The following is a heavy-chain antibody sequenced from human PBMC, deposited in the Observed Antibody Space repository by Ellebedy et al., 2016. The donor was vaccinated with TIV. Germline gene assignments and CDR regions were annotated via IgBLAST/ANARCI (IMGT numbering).Heavy chain of an antibody. CDR1: GFTFSHYA. Sequence: PGGSLRLSCSASGFTFSHYAMHWVCQAPGKGLEYVSAMNNNGGNTYYADSVKGRFTISRDNSKNTLYLQMNSLRPEDTAMYYCVKDRGDIIRDFDYWGQGTLVTVSS. CDR3: VKDRGDIIRDFDY. CDR2: MNNNGGNT. J-gene: IGHJ4*02. D-gene: IGHD2-21*02. V-gene: IGHV3-64D*06.